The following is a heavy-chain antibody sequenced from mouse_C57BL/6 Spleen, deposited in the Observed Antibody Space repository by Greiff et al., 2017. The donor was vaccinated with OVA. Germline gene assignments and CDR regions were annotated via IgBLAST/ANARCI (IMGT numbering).Heavy chain of an antibody. D-gene: IGHD1-1*01. V-gene: IGHV5-4*01. CDR2: ISDGGSYT. Sequence: EVQRVESGGGLVKPGGSLKLSCAASGFTFSSYAMSWVRQTPEKRLEWVATISDGGSYTYYPDNVKGRFTISRDNAKNNLYLQMSHLKSEDTAMYYCARDHDYYGSSFDYWGQGTTLTVSS. CDR1: GFTFSSYA. CDR3: ARDHDYYGSSFDY. J-gene: IGHJ2*01.